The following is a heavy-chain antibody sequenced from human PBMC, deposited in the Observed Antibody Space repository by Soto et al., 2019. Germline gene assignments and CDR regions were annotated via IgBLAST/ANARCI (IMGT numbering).Heavy chain of an antibody. CDR2: IIPMFETV. D-gene: IGHD2-15*01. CDR3: ARGLRTGNYGMDV. J-gene: IGHJ6*02. CDR1: GGTFDNYA. V-gene: IGHV1-69*01. Sequence: QEQLLQSGAEVRKPGSSVKVSCKASGGTFDNYAVSWVRQAPGQGLEWMGGIIPMFETVNYGQRFQGRLTIAADESKSTAYMELTSLTSADTAIYFCARGLRTGNYGMDVWGQGTTVTVSS.